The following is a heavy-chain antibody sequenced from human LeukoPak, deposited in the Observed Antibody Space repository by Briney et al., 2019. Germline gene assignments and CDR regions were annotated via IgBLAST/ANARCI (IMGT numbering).Heavy chain of an antibody. CDR3: NYYYYGMDV. J-gene: IGHJ6*02. CDR1: GGSFSGYY. Sequence: SETLSLTCAVYGGSFSGYYWSWIRQPPGKGLEWIEEINHSGSTNYSPSLKSRVTISVDASKNQFSLKLSSVTAADTAVYYCNYYYYGMDVWGQGTTVTVSS. V-gene: IGHV4-34*01. CDR2: INHSGST.